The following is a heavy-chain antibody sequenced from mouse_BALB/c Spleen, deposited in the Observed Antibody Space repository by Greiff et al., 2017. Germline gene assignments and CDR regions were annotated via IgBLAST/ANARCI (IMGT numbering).Heavy chain of an antibody. CDR1: GFTFSDYY. Sequence: EVQGVESGGGLVKPGGSLKLSCAASGFTFSDYYMYWVRQTPEKRLEWVATISDGGSYTYYPDSVKGRFTISRDNAKNNLYLQMSSLKSEDTAMYYCARRGLYYDGYYYAMDYWGQGTSVTVSS. D-gene: IGHD2-3*01. CDR3: ARRGLYYDGYYYAMDY. V-gene: IGHV5-4*02. CDR2: ISDGGSYT. J-gene: IGHJ4*01.